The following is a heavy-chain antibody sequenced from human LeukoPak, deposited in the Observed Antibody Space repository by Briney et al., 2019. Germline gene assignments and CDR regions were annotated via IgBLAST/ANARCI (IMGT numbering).Heavy chain of an antibody. D-gene: IGHD4-23*01. Sequence: GGSLRLSCAASGFTFSSYGMHWVRQAPGKGLERVAFIRYDGSNKYYADSVKGRFTISRDNSKNTLYLQMNSLRAEDTAVYYCANLMGYGGNSESFDYWGQGTLVTVSS. V-gene: IGHV3-30*02. CDR1: GFTFSSYG. CDR3: ANLMGYGGNSESFDY. CDR2: IRYDGSNK. J-gene: IGHJ4*02.